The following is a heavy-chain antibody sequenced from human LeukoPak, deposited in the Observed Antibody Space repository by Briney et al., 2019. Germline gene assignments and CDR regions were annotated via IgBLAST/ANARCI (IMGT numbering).Heavy chain of an antibody. D-gene: IGHD4-17*01. Sequence: GGTLSLSCAASGFTFSGSAMHWVRQASGKGLEWFGRIRSKANSYATAYAASVKGRFTISRDDSKNTAYLQMNSLKTEDTAVYYCTRDREAWVTTRVPPPENSYYYYYMDVWGKGTTVTVSS. CDR2: IRSKANSYAT. CDR1: GFTFSGSA. V-gene: IGHV3-73*01. CDR3: TRDREAWVTTRVPPPENSYYYYYMDV. J-gene: IGHJ6*03.